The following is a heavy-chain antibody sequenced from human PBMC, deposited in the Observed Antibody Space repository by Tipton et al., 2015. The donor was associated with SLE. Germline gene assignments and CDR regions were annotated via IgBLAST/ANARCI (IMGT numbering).Heavy chain of an antibody. J-gene: IGHJ4*02. CDR1: GGSTRNHY. V-gene: IGHV4-59*06. CDR3: ARHLGASFDF. Sequence: TLSLTCTVSGGSTRNHYWGWIRQSANKGLEWIGYIHDSGATFYNPSLRSRSAISVDTSQNQFSLRLTSVTAADTAVYYCARHLGASFDFWGQGILVTVSS. CDR2: IHDSGAT.